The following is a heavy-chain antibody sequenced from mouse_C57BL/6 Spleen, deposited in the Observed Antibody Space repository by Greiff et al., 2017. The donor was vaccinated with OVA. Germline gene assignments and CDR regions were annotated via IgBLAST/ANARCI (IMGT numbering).Heavy chain of an antibody. V-gene: IGHV5-17*01. J-gene: IGHJ4*01. Sequence: EVKVEESGGGLVKPGGSLKLFCAASGFTFSDYGMHWVRQAPEKGLEWVAYISSGSSTIYYADTVKGRFTISRDNAKNTLFLQMTSLRSEDTAMYYCARLYYAMDYWGQGTSVTVSS. CDR3: ARLYYAMDY. CDR1: GFTFSDYG. CDR2: ISSGSSTI.